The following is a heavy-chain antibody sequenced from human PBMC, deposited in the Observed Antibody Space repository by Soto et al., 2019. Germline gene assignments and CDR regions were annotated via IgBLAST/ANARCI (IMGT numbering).Heavy chain of an antibody. J-gene: IGHJ4*02. CDR1: GFSLSTSGMC. CDR3: ARSPEPLLSGGSYYFDY. Sequence: SGPTLVNPTQTLTLTCTFSGFSLSTSGMCVSWIRQPPGKALEWLALIDWDDDKYYSTSLKTRLTISKDTSKNQVVLTMTNMDHVDTATYYCARSPEPLLSGGSYYFDYWGQGTLVTVSS. D-gene: IGHD2-15*01. V-gene: IGHV2-70*01. CDR2: IDWDDDK.